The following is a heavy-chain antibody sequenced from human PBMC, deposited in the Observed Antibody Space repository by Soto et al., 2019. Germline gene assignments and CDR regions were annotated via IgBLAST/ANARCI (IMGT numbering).Heavy chain of an antibody. CDR1: GFTFSGSA. Sequence: EVQLVESGGGLVQPGGSLKLSCAASGFTFSGSAMHWVRQASGKGLEWVGRIRSKANSYATAYAASVKGRFTISRDDSKNTAYLQMNSLKTEDTAVYYCTRRVDILTAPNAFDIWGQGTMVTVSS. J-gene: IGHJ3*02. D-gene: IGHD3-9*01. CDR2: IRSKANSYAT. V-gene: IGHV3-73*02. CDR3: TRRVDILTAPNAFDI.